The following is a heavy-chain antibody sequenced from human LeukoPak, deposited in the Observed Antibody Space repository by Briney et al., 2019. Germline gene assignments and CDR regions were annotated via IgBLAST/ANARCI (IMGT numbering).Heavy chain of an antibody. J-gene: IGHJ4*02. D-gene: IGHD1-14*01. CDR3: ATTDTTCY. CDR2: INYDGSNK. CDR1: GFTFNSYW. Sequence: PGGSTRLSCAASGFTFNSYWMNWVRQAPGKGLEWVAFINYDGSNKYYADSVKGRFTISRDNSKNTLYLEINSLSADDTAVYYCATTDTTCYWGQGTLVTVSS. V-gene: IGHV3-30*02.